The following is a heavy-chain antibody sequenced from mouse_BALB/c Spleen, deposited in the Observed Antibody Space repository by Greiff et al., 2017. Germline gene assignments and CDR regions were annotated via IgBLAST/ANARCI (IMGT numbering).Heavy chain of an antibody. CDR3: ARRGTGTYFDY. J-gene: IGHJ2*01. Sequence: DVHLVESGGDLVKPGGSLKLSCAASGFTFSSYGMSWVRQTPDKRLEWVATISSGGSYTYYPDSVKGRFTISRDNAKNTLYLQMSSLTSEDTAMYYCARRGTGTYFDYWGQGTTLTVSS. V-gene: IGHV5-6*01. D-gene: IGHD4-1*01. CDR1: GFTFSSYG. CDR2: ISSGGSYT.